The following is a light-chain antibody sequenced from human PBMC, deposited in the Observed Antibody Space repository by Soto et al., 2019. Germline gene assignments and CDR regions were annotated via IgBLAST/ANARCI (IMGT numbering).Light chain of an antibody. J-gene: IGKJ1*01. CDR3: QQRSNWPGT. Sequence: EIVLTQSPATLTLSPGERATLSCRASQSVSSYLAWYQQKPGQAPRLLIYDGSNRATGIPARFSGSGSGTDFTLTISSLEPEDFAVYYCQQRSNWPGTFGQGTKVDIK. CDR2: DGS. CDR1: QSVSSY. V-gene: IGKV3-11*01.